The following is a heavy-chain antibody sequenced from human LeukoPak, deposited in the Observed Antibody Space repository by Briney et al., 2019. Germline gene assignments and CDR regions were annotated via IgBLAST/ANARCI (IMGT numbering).Heavy chain of an antibody. V-gene: IGHV3-30*04. Sequence: GRSLRLSCAASGFTFSSYAMHWVRQAPGKGLEWVAFIHYAGSYEYYADSVKGRFTISRDNSKNTLYLQMNSLRPEDTAVYYCAKDLGWELLVFDSWGQGTLVTVSS. J-gene: IGHJ4*02. CDR2: IHYAGSYE. D-gene: IGHD1-26*01. CDR1: GFTFSSYA. CDR3: AKDLGWELLVFDS.